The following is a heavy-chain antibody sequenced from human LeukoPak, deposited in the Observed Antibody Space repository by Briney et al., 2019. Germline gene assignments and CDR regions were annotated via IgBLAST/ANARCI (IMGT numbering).Heavy chain of an antibody. V-gene: IGHV1-18*01. CDR1: GYTFTSYG. CDR3: AMIVVVPAAIHADY. CDR2: ISAYNGNT. J-gene: IGHJ4*02. D-gene: IGHD2-2*02. Sequence: ASVKVSCKASGYTFTSYGISWVRQAPGQGLEWMGWISAYNGNTNYAQKFQGRVTMTRDTSISTAYMELSRLRSDDTAVYYCAMIVVVPAAIHADYWGQGTLVTVSS.